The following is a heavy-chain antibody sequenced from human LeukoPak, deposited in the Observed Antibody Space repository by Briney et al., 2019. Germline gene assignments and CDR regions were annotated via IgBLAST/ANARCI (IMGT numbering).Heavy chain of an antibody. CDR3: ARSYAHDY. Sequence: PSETLSLTCAVYGGSFSGDYWCWIRQPPGKGLEWIGEINHSGSTTYTPYPTRRVTISADTSNTKFSLMLSSVTAADTAVSYFARSYAHDYRGQGTLFTVSS. CDR1: GGSFSGDY. J-gene: IGHJ4*02. D-gene: IGHD2-2*01. CDR2: INHSGST. V-gene: IGHV4-34*01.